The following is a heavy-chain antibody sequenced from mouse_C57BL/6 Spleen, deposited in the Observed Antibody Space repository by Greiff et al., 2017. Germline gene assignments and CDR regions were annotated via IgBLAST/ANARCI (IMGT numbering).Heavy chain of an antibody. CDR2: INPNNGGT. J-gene: IGHJ2*01. CDR3: ARFADYYGSVDY. CDR1: GYTFTDYY. V-gene: IGHV1-26*01. D-gene: IGHD1-1*01. Sequence: EVKLVESGPELVKPGASVKISCKASGYTFTDYYMNWVKQSHGKSLEWIGDINPNNGGTSYNQKFKGKATLTVDKSSSTAYMELRSLTSEDSAVYYCARFADYYGSVDYWGQGTTLTVSS.